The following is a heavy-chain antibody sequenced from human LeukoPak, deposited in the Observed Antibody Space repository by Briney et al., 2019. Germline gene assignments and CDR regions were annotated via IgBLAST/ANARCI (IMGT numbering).Heavy chain of an antibody. Sequence: SETLSLTCTVSGGSISSYYWRWIRQPAGKGLEWIGRIYTSGSTHYNPSLMSRVTMTVDTSKNQFSLKPSSVTASDTAVYYCARDFVMSFDYWGQGTLVIVSS. V-gene: IGHV4-4*07. CDR1: GGSISSYY. CDR3: ARDFVMSFDY. CDR2: IYTSGST. D-gene: IGHD3-16*01. J-gene: IGHJ4*02.